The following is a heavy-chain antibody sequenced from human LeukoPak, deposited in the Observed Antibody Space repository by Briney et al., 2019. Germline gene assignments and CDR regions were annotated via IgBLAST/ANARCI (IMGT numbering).Heavy chain of an antibody. Sequence: PGGSLRLSCAASGFTLSSYAMSWVRQAPGKGLEWVSTIGGVAVSTDYADSVKGRFTFSRDNSKNTLYLQMNSLRAEDTAVYYCARAGDYYSTGDCWGQGVLVTVSS. CDR1: GFTLSSYA. CDR3: ARAGDYYSTGDC. V-gene: IGHV3-23*01. J-gene: IGHJ4*02. D-gene: IGHD4-17*01. CDR2: IGGVAVST.